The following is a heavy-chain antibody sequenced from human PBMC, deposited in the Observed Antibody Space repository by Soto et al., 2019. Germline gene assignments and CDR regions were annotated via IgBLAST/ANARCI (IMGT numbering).Heavy chain of an antibody. CDR1: GYSLTDYH. V-gene: IGHV1-2*04. Sequence: ASVKVSCTASGYSLTDYHIHWVRQAPGQSLERLGRINPKSGGTSTAQKFQGWVTMTTDTSISTASMELTRLTSDDTAIYYCARGDSTDCSNGVCSFFYNHDMDVWG. J-gene: IGHJ6*02. CDR3: ARGDSTDCSNGVCSFFYNHDMDV. CDR2: INPKSGGT. D-gene: IGHD2-8*01.